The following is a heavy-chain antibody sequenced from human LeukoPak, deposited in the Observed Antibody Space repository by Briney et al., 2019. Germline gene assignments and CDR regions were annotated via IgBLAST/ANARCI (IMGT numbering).Heavy chain of an antibody. CDR3: ARGRRFVDY. Sequence: GWSLRLSCAASGFTFSAYWMHWVRPAPGKGLVGVSRINSDGSSTSHADSVKGRFTNSRDNAKNTLYLQMNTLRIEDTAVYYCARGRRFVDYWGQGTLVTVSS. D-gene: IGHD3-3*01. CDR2: INSDGSST. V-gene: IGHV3-74*01. J-gene: IGHJ4*02. CDR1: GFTFSAYW.